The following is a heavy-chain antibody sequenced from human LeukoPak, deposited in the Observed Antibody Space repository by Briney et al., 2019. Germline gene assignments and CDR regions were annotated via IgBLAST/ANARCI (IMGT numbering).Heavy chain of an antibody. J-gene: IGHJ4*02. CDR3: ARGASSGWYFPFDY. CDR1: GFTFSSYW. CDR2: INSDGSST. V-gene: IGHV3-74*01. D-gene: IGHD6-19*01. Sequence: GGSLRLSCAASGFTFSSYWMHWVRQAPGKGLVWVSRINSDGSSTSYADSVKGRFTISRDNAKNTLYLQMNSLRAEDTAVYYCARGASSGWYFPFDYWGQGTLVTVSS.